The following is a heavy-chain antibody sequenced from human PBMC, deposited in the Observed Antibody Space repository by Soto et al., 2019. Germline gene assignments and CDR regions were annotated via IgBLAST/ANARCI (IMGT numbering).Heavy chain of an antibody. V-gene: IGHV5-51*01. CDR3: AGGGVRGVITRTRDYYGMDV. J-gene: IGHJ6*02. Sequence: GESLKISCEGSGYSFSSYWFGWVRQMPGKGLEWMGIIYPGDSDTRYSPSFQGQVTISADKSISTAYLQWSSLKASDTAMYYCAGGGVRGVITRTRDYYGMDVWGQGTTVTVSS. CDR1: GYSFSSYW. CDR2: IYPGDSDT. D-gene: IGHD3-10*01.